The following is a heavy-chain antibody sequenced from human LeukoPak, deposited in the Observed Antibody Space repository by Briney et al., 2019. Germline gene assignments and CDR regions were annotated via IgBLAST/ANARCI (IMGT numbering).Heavy chain of an antibody. D-gene: IGHD2-15*01. Sequence: GGSLRLSCAASGFTFSNAWMSWVRQAPGKGLEWVGRIKSKTDGGTTDYAAPVKGRFTISRDDSKNTLYLQMNSLKTEDTAVYYCTTLVEDIVVVVAATEDLSIFDYWGQGTLVTVSS. CDR3: TTLVEDIVVVVAATEDLSIFDY. CDR1: GFTFSNAW. V-gene: IGHV3-15*01. J-gene: IGHJ4*02. CDR2: IKSKTDGGTT.